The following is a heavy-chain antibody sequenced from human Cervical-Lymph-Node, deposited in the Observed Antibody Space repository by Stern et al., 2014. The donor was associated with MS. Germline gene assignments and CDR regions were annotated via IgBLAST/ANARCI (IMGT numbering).Heavy chain of an antibody. J-gene: IGHJ4*02. CDR2: LYWDVVK. Sequence: QVTLRESGPTLVKPTQTVTLTCTLSGFSLTTAGVGVGWIRQPPGKALEWLALLYWDVVKLYSPSLKNRLTITKDTSKNQVVLTMTNVDPVDTATYYCAHSRVKYCRGGTCYSSLFDYWGQGTLVSVSS. CDR3: AHSRVKYCRGGTCYSSLFDY. D-gene: IGHD2-15*01. CDR1: GFSLTTAGVG. V-gene: IGHV2-5*02.